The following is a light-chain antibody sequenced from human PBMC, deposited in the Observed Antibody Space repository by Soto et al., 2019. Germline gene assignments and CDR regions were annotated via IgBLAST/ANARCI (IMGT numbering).Light chain of an antibody. J-gene: IGKJ1*01. V-gene: IGKV1-9*01. CDR3: QQYYSYPRT. CDR1: LDIRGY. CDR2: AAS. Sequence: DIQLTHSPSFLSASVGDRVTITCRASLDIRGYLAWYQQKPGKAPKLLIYAASTLQSGVPSRFSGSGSGTDFTLTISCLQSEDFATYYCQQYYSYPRTFGQGTKVDI.